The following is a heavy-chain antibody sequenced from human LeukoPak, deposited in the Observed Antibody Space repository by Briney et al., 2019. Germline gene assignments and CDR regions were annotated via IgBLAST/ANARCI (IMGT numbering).Heavy chain of an antibody. V-gene: IGHV3-23*01. Sequence: PGGSLRLSCAASVFTLSSYAMSWVRQAPGKGLEWVSSISGGHGGKYYADSVKGRFTISRDDSKNTLYLQVNNLRAEDTAVYYCAKGQYASGWNSGNYWGQGTLVTVSS. CDR1: VFTLSSYA. J-gene: IGHJ4*02. D-gene: IGHD1/OR15-1a*01. CDR3: AKGQYASGWNSGNY. CDR2: ISGGHGGK.